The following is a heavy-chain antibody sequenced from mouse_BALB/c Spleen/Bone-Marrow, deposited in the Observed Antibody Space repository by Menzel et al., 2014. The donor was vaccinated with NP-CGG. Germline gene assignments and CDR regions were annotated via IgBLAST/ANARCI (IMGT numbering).Heavy chain of an antibody. V-gene: IGHV1S81*02. J-gene: IGHJ4*01. Sequence: QVQLQQSGAELVKPGASVKLSCKASGYTFTSYYMFWVKQRPGQGLEWIGGINPSNGANNFNEKFKSEATLTVDKSSSTAYMQLGSLTSEDSAVYYCSRGGNFDVMDYWGQGTSVTVSS. D-gene: IGHD2-1*01. CDR3: SRGGNFDVMDY. CDR2: INPSNGAN. CDR1: GYTFTSYY.